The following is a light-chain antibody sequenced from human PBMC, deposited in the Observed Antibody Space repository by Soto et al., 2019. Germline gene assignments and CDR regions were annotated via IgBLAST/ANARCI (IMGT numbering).Light chain of an antibody. Sequence: QSVLTQPLSASGTPGQRVTISCSGSSSNIGSNTVNWYQQLPGTAPKLLIYSNNQRPSGVPDRFSGSKSGTSASLAISGLQSEGEADYYCAAWDDSLNGQVFGGGTKLTVL. CDR2: SNN. CDR3: AAWDDSLNGQV. J-gene: IGLJ2*01. V-gene: IGLV1-44*01. CDR1: SSNIGSNT.